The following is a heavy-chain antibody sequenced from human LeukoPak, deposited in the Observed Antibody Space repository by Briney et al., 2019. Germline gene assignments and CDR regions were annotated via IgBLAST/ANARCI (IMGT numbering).Heavy chain of an antibody. CDR1: GFTFNTYW. CDR3: ASPFRVVVDV. Sequence: GGSLRLSCAASGFTFNTYWMTWVRQAPGKGLEWVANIKQDGSEKYYVDSVKGRFTISRDNANNSLYLQMNSLRAEDTAVYYCASPFRVVVDVWGRGTLVTVSS. D-gene: IGHD2-2*01. CDR2: IKQDGSEK. V-gene: IGHV3-7*01. J-gene: IGHJ2*01.